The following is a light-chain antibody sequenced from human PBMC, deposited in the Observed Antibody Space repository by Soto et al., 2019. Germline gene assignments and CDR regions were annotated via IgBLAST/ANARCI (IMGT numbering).Light chain of an antibody. CDR3: AAWDGSLNVVL. Sequence: QSVLNQPPSGYGTPGRRVTISCSGSSSNIGSNTVNWYQQLPGSAPKLLMYSTNQRPSGVPDRFSGSKSGTSASLAISGLQSEDEADYYCAAWDGSLNVVLFGGGTKVTVL. CDR2: STN. J-gene: IGLJ2*01. V-gene: IGLV1-44*01. CDR1: SSNIGSNT.